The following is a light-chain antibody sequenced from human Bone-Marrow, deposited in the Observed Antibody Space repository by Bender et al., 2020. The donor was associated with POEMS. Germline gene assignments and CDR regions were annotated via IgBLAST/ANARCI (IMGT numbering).Light chain of an antibody. V-gene: IGLV3-25*03. J-gene: IGLJ1*01. CDR1: TLANQY. CDR3: SSYTSRTTPSHV. CDR2: KDS. Sequence: SSELTQPPSVSVSPGQTASITCSGDTLANQYTFWYHQKPGQAPVLVIYKDSERPSGIPERFSGSSSGTIVTLTITGVQAEDEADYYCSSYTSRTTPSHVFGTGTKVTVL.